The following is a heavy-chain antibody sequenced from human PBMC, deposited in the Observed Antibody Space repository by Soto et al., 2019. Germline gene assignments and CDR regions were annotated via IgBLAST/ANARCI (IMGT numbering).Heavy chain of an antibody. D-gene: IGHD3-22*01. Sequence: QVQLVQSGAEVKKPGASVKVSCKVSGYTLTELSMHWVRQAPGKGLEWMGGFDPEDGETIYAQKFQGRVTMTEDTATDTAYMELSSLRSEDTAVYYCATAMTGYDSRGYKYGWFDPWGQGTLVTVSS. CDR1: GYTLTELS. J-gene: IGHJ5*02. CDR3: ATAMTGYDSRGYKYGWFDP. V-gene: IGHV1-24*01. CDR2: FDPEDGET.